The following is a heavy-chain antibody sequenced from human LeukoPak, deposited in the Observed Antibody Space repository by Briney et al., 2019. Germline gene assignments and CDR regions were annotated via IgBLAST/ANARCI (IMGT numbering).Heavy chain of an antibody. CDR1: GFTFSSYA. V-gene: IGHV3-23*01. CDR2: ISGSGGST. J-gene: IGHJ3*02. CDR3: AKPTNQYYDFWSGYYTAFDI. D-gene: IGHD3-3*01. Sequence: PGGSLRLSXAASGFTFSSYAMSWVRQAPGKGLEWVSAISGSGGSTYYTDSVKGRFTISRDNSKNTLYLQMNSLRAEDTAVYYCAKPTNQYYDFWSGYYTAFDIWGQGTMVTVSS.